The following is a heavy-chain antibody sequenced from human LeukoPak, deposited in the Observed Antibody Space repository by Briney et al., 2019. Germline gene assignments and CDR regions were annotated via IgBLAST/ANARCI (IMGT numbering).Heavy chain of an antibody. CDR2: LTGSGSTK. V-gene: IGHV3-23*01. J-gene: IGHJ3*02. CDR1: GFTFGSYA. D-gene: IGHD3-3*02. Sequence: GGSLRLSCAASGFTFGSYAMSWVRQAPGKGLEWVSGLTGSGSTKYFADSVKGRFTIPRDNSKNTLYLQMNSLRVEDTAVYYCAKDQRRDYHFWSSYALGAFDIWGQGTRVTVSS. CDR3: AKDQRRDYHFWSSYALGAFDI.